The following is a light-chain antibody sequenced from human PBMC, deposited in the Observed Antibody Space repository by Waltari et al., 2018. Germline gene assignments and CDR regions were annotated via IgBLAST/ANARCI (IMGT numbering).Light chain of an antibody. CDR2: VNSDGSH. V-gene: IGLV4-69*01. CDR3: QTGGHGTWV. CDR1: SGPSTNA. J-gene: IGLJ3*02. Sequence: QLVLTQSPSTSASLGASVTLTCTLSSGPSTNAIAWLQKRPEKGPRFVMKVNSDGSHSKGDEIPDRFSGSSSGAERYLTISSLQSEDEADYYCQTGGHGTWVFGGGTKLTVL.